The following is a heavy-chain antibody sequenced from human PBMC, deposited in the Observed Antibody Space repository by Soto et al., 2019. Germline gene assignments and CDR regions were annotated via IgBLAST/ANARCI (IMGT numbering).Heavy chain of an antibody. Sequence: QVQLVQSGAEKKKPGASVKVSCKASGYTFTSYAIDWVRQAPGQRLEWMGWINAGNGNTKYSQKFQGRVTITRDTSASTASMELSSLRSQATAVYYSARGFPLWFAPWGQRTLVTVSS. V-gene: IGHV1-3*05. D-gene: IGHD3-3*01. CDR2: INAGNGNT. CDR1: GYTFTSYA. J-gene: IGHJ5*02. CDR3: ARGFPLWFAP.